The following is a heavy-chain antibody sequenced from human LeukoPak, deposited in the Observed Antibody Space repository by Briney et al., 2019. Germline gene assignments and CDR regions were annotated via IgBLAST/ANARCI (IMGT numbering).Heavy chain of an antibody. CDR3: ARFTRWFGTVDY. V-gene: IGHV4-39*01. CDR2: IYYSGST. J-gene: IGHJ4*02. D-gene: IGHD3-10*01. Sequence: SETLSLTCTVSGGSISSGSYYWGWIRQPPGKGLEWIGSIYYSGSTYYNPSLKSRVTISVDTSKNQFSLKLSSVTAADTAVYYCARFTRWFGTVDYWGQGTLVTVSS. CDR1: GGSISSGSYY.